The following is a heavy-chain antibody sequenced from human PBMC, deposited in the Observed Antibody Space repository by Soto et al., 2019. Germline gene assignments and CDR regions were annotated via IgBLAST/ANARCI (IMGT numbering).Heavy chain of an antibody. V-gene: IGHV4-59*11. CDR2: IYYTGST. D-gene: IGHD7-27*01. J-gene: IGHJ4*02. CDR1: CGTIKNHY. Sequence: SQTIPLTWTVVCGTIKNHYCSWIRQPPGKGLEWIGYIYYTGSTNYNPSLESRVTMSVDTSKNRVSLNLTSLTAADTAIYYCARANWYSEYLGQGTLDTGFS. CDR3: ARANWYSEY.